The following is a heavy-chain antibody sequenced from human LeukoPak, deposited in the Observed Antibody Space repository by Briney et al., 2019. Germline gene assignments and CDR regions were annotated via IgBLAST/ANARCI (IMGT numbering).Heavy chain of an antibody. CDR2: IRYDGSNK. J-gene: IGHJ4*02. CDR3: AKDLLGYSYGFDY. V-gene: IGHV3-30*02. CDR1: GFTFSSYG. D-gene: IGHD5-18*01. Sequence: GGSLRLSCEASGFTFSSYGMHWVRQAPGKGLEWVAFIRYDGSNKYYADSVKGRFTISRGNSKNTLYLQMNSLRAEDTAVYYCAKDLLGYSYGFDYWGQGTLVTVSS.